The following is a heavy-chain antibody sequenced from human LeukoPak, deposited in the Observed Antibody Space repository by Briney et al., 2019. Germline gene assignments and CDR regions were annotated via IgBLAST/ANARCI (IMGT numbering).Heavy chain of an antibody. D-gene: IGHD6-13*01. V-gene: IGHV3-23*01. J-gene: IGHJ4*02. CDR1: GFTFSNYA. CDR3: ALGYGASSWYQFDY. Sequence: PGGSLRLSCAASGFTFSNYAMTWVRQAPGKGLEWVSTISSSGGSTHYAVSVKGRFSISRDNSKNTLYLQMNSLRAEDTAVYYCALGYGASSWYQFDYWGQGTLVTVSS. CDR2: ISSSGGST.